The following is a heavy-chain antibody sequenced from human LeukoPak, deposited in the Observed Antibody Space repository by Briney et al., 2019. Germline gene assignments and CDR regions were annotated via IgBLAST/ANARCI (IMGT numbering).Heavy chain of an antibody. Sequence: ASVKVSCKASGYTFTSYAMNWVRQAPGQGLEWMGWINTNTGNPTYAQGFTGRFVFSLDTSVSTAYLQISSLKAEDTAVYYCARTPYYYDSSGLTPGAFDIWGQGTMVTVSS. CDR2: INTNTGNP. CDR1: GYTFTSYA. V-gene: IGHV7-4-1*02. J-gene: IGHJ3*02. D-gene: IGHD3-22*01. CDR3: ARTPYYYDSSGLTPGAFDI.